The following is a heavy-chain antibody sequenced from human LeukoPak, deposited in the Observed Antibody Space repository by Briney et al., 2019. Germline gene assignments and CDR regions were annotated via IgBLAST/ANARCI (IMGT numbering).Heavy chain of an antibody. Sequence: SETLSLTCTVSGGSISSSSYYWGWIRQPPGKGLEWIGSIYYSGSTYYNPSLKSRVTISVDTSKNHFSLKLSSVTAADTAVYYCARDNTVVVVGKDYYYGMDVWGQGTTVTVSS. D-gene: IGHD2-2*01. CDR3: ARDNTVVVVGKDYYYGMDV. CDR2: IYYSGST. CDR1: GGSISSSSYY. J-gene: IGHJ6*02. V-gene: IGHV4-39*07.